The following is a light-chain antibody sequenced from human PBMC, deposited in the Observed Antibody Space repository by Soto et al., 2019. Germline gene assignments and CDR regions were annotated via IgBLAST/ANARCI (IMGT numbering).Light chain of an antibody. Sequence: GEGAAGSCRASQSVSNNYLAWYQQKPGQAPRLLIYGASNRATGIPDRFSGSGSGTDFTLTISRLEPEDFAVYYCQQYGSSGTFGQGTKVDI. J-gene: IGKJ1*01. CDR1: QSVSNNY. V-gene: IGKV3-20*01. CDR3: QQYGSSGT. CDR2: GAS.